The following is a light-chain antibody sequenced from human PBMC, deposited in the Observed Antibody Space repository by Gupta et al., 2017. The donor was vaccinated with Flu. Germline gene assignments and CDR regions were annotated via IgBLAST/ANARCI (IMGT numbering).Light chain of an antibody. CDR2: DVS. Sequence: SSLSASVGDRVTITCRTSQAVRHSLAWFQQKPGKAPKSLIYDVSNLQTGVPSKFSGGGSETEFTLTIDSLQPEDFATYYCQQYHIYPPTCGHGTKVDLK. J-gene: IGKJ1*01. CDR1: QAVRHS. V-gene: IGKV1-16*02. CDR3: QQYHIYPPT.